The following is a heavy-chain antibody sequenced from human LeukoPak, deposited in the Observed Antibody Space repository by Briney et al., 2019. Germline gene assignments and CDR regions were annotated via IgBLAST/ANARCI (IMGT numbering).Heavy chain of an antibody. CDR1: GFTFSDYY. V-gene: IGHV3-11*01. CDR2: ISSSGSTT. D-gene: IGHD3-3*01. Sequence: PGGSLRLSCAASGFTFSDYYMSWIRQAPGKGLEWASYISSSGSTTYYADSVKGRFTISRDNSKNTLYLQMNSLRAEDTAVYYCAKVGMVRYYYYYMDVWGKGTTVTISS. CDR3: AKVGMVRYYYYYMDV. J-gene: IGHJ6*03.